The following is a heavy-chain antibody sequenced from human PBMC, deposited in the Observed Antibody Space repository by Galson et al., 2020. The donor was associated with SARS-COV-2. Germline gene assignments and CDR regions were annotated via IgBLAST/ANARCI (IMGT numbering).Heavy chain of an antibody. CDR1: GFTSGDYG. Sequence: GESLKISCAASGFTSGDYGMSWVRQAPGNGVEWVSSINRNGDNTAYVDSVKGRFTISRDNAKNSLYLQMNSLRAEDTALYHCARGGVYCGGDCYAMDVWGQGTTVTVAS. CDR2: INRNGDNT. D-gene: IGHD2-21*02. J-gene: IGHJ6*02. V-gene: IGHV3-20*01. CDR3: ARGGVYCGGDCYAMDV.